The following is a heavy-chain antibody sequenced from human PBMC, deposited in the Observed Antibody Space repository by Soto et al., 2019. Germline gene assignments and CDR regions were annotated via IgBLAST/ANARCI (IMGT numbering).Heavy chain of an antibody. D-gene: IGHD3-22*01. CDR3: AKGGPYYYDSSGYYDY. V-gene: IGHV3-23*01. Sequence: AGGSLRLSCAASGFTFSSYAMSWVRQAPGKGLEWVSAISGSGGSTYYADSVKGRFTISRDNSKNTLYLQMNSLRAEDTAVYYCAKGGPYYYDSSGYYDYWGQGTLVTVSS. CDR1: GFTFSSYA. CDR2: ISGSGGST. J-gene: IGHJ4*02.